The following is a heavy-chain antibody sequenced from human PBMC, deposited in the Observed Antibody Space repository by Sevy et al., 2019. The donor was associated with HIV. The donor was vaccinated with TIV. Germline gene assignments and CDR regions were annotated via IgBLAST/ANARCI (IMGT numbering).Heavy chain of an antibody. CDR2: ISYDGSNK. Sequence: GGSLRLSCAVSGFTFSSYAMHWVRQAPGEGLQWVAVISYDGSNKDYADSVKGRFTISRDNSKNTLYLQMNSLRAEDTAVYYCARDTGYSGYEQALDYWGQGTLVTVSS. CDR1: GFTFSSYA. D-gene: IGHD5-12*01. CDR3: ARDTGYSGYEQALDY. J-gene: IGHJ4*02. V-gene: IGHV3-30-3*01.